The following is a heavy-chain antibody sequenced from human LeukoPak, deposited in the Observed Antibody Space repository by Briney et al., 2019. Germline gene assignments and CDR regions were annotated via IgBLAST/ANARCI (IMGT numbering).Heavy chain of an antibody. J-gene: IGHJ3*02. V-gene: IGHV3-11*01. D-gene: IGHD1-26*01. CDR3: ARASSGSYTVGSGAFDI. Sequence: GGSLRLSCAASGFTFSDYYMNWIRQAPGKGLEWVSYISSSGSTIYYADSVKGRFTISRDNAKNSLYLQMNSLRAEDTAVYYCARASSGSYTVGSGAFDIWGQGTMVTVSS. CDR1: GFTFSDYY. CDR2: ISSSGSTI.